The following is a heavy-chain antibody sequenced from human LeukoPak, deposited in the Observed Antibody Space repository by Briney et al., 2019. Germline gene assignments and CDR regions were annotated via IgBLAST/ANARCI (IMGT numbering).Heavy chain of an antibody. V-gene: IGHV3-48*03. J-gene: IGHJ6*04. Sequence: GGSLRLSCAASGFTFSNYEMNWVRQAPGKGLEGVSYISSSGSTIYYADSLKGRFTISRDNAKNSLYLQMNSLRAEDTAVYYCAREWAAVWFGESIYYYGMDVWGKGTTVTVSS. CDR1: GFTFSNYE. D-gene: IGHD3-10*01. CDR3: AREWAAVWFGESIYYYGMDV. CDR2: ISSSGSTI.